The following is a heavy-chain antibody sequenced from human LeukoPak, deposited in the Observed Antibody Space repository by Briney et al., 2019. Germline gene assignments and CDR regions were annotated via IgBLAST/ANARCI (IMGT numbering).Heavy chain of an antibody. V-gene: IGHV3-30*02. Sequence: GGSLRLSCAASGFTFSSYGMHWVRQAPGKGLEWVAFIRYDGSNKYYADSVKGRFTISRDNSKNTLYLQMNSLRAEDTAVYYCAKESHYYGSGNDAFDIWGQGTMVTVSS. D-gene: IGHD3-10*01. CDR3: AKESHYYGSGNDAFDI. CDR1: GFTFSSYG. J-gene: IGHJ3*02. CDR2: IRYDGSNK.